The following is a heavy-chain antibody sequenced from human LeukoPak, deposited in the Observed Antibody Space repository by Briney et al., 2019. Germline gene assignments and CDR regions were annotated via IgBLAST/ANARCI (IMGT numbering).Heavy chain of an antibody. D-gene: IGHD3-22*01. CDR1: GYTFTSDY. CDR3: ARDNSVDDNAWWFDP. J-gene: IGHJ5*02. CDR2: INPTGDRT. Sequence: GASLNVSCKASGYTFTSDYMHWGRQAPGHRREWMGLINPTGDRTGYAQKIQGRVTMTRDMSTSTDYLELSSLRSEDTAIYYCARDNSVDDNAWWFDPWGQRNLVTVSS. V-gene: IGHV1-46*01.